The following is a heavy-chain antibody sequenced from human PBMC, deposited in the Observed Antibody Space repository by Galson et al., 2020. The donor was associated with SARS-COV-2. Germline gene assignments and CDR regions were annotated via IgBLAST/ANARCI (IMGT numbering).Heavy chain of an antibody. CDR2: ISYAGTTR. V-gene: IGHV3-30*04. Sequence: GGSLSLTCAASGFTFSSSAMHWVRQAPRTGLEWVAIISYAGTTRYNSDSVKGRFTISRDISKNTLYLQMTSLGPEDTAVYYCAGETDDRTSSWYDYWGQGTLVTVSS. CDR3: AGETDDRTSSWYDY. J-gene: IGHJ4*02. CDR1: GFTFSSSA. D-gene: IGHD6-13*01.